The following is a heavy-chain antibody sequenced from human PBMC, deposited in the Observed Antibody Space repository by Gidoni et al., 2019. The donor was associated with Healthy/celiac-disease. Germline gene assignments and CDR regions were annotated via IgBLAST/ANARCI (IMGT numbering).Heavy chain of an antibody. CDR1: GGSFRGYY. D-gene: IGHD3-9*01. CDR3: ARRILTGYYKANWFDP. J-gene: IGHJ5*02. Sequence: QVQLQQWGAGLLKPSETLSLTCAVYGGSFRGYYWSWIRQPPGKGLEWIGEINHSGSTNYNPSLKSRVTISVDTSKNQFSLKLSSVTAADTAVYYCARRILTGYYKANWFDPWGQGTLVTVSS. V-gene: IGHV4-34*01. CDR2: INHSGST.